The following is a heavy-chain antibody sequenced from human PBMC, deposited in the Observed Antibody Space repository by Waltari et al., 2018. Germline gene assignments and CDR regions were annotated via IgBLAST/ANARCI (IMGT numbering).Heavy chain of an antibody. CDR1: GFTFSSYW. CDR2: IKQDGSEK. Sequence: EVQLVESGGGLVQPGGSLRLSCAASGFTFSSYWMSWVRQAPGKGLEWVANIKQDGSEKYYVDSVKGRFTISRDNAKNSLYLQMNSLRAEDTAVYYCARDLGPSGGNDAFDIWGQGTMVTVSS. CDR3: ARDLGPSGGNDAFDI. J-gene: IGHJ3*02. V-gene: IGHV3-7*01. D-gene: IGHD1-26*01.